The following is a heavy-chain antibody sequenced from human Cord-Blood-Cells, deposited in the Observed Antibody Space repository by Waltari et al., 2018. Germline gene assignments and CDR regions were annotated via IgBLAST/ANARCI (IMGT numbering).Heavy chain of an antibody. CDR2: IWYDGSNK. Sequence: QVQLVESGGGVVQPGRSLRLSFAASGFTFSSYGMHWVRQAPGKGLEWVGVIWYDGSNKYYADSVKGRFTISRDNSKNTLYLQMNSLRAEDTAVYYCARGALALDEGLSRWEVEVDYDYWGQGTLVTVSS. D-gene: IGHD1-26*01. V-gene: IGHV3-33*01. CDR3: ARGALALDEGLSRWEVEVDYDY. CDR1: GFTFSSYG. J-gene: IGHJ4*02.